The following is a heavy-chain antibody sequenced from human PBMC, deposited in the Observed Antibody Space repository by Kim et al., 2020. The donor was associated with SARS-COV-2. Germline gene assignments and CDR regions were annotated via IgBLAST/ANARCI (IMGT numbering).Heavy chain of an antibody. V-gene: IGHV3-30*07. J-gene: IGHJ4*02. D-gene: IGHD6-6*01. Sequence: DSVKGRFPISRDNSKNTLYLQMNSLRAEDTAVYYCARAGDSSSSVNYFDYWGQGTLVTVSS. CDR3: ARAGDSSSSVNYFDY.